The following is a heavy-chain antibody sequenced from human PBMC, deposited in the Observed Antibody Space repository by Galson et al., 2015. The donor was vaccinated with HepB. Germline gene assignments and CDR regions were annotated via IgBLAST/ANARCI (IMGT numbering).Heavy chain of an antibody. V-gene: IGHV3-30*18. CDR1: GFIFGNYE. D-gene: IGHD3-16*01. CDR3: AKAGSPYDYSYGMDV. Sequence: SLRLSCAASGFIFGNYEIHWVRQAPGKGLEWVAVTSNDGGKKFYADSVKGRFTISRDSPRNTLFLQMNNLRAEDAAVYYCAKAGSPYDYSYGMDVWGQGTMVTGSS. J-gene: IGHJ6*02. CDR2: TSNDGGKK.